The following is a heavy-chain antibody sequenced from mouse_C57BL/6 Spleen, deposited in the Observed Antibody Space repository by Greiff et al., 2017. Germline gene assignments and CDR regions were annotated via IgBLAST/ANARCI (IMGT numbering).Heavy chain of an antibody. CDR3: TGYLYAMDY. V-gene: IGHV14-4*01. CDR1: GFNIKDDY. D-gene: IGHD1-2*01. CDR2: IDPENGDT. Sequence: EVQLQQSGAELVRPGASVTLSCTASGFNIKDDYMHWVKQRPEQGLEWIGWIDPENGDTEYASKFQGKATITADTSSNTAYLQLSSLTSEDTAVYYCTGYLYAMDYWGQGTSVTVSS. J-gene: IGHJ4*01.